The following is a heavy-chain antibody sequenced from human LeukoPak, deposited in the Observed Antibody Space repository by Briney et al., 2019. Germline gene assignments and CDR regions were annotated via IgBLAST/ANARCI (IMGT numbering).Heavy chain of an antibody. CDR2: IYYSGST. CDR1: GGSISSGGYY. V-gene: IGHV4-31*03. CDR3: VGASPQLEIDY. D-gene: IGHD6-6*01. J-gene: IGHJ4*02. Sequence: SETLSLTCTVSGGSISSGGYYWSWIRQHPGKGLEWIGYIYYSGSTYYNPSLKSRVTISVDTSKNQFSLKLSSVTAADTAVYYCVGASPQLEIDYWGQGTLVTVSS.